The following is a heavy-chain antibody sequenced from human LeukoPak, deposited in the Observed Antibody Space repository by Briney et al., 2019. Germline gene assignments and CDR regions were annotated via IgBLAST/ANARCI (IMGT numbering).Heavy chain of an antibody. Sequence: PSGTLSLTCRVSGGSMDTYFWNWIRQPPGKGLEWIGYIYYSGNTNYNPSLKSRVTMSLDTSRNQFSLRLSSVTAADTAVYYCTRVGDGNFDNWGQGTLVTVSS. V-gene: IGHV4-59*01. CDR1: GGSMDTYF. CDR2: IYYSGNT. J-gene: IGHJ4*02. CDR3: TRVGDGNFDN.